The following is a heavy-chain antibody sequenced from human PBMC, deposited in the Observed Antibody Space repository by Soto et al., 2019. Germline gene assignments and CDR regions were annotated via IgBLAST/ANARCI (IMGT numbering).Heavy chain of an antibody. D-gene: IGHD1-20*01. V-gene: IGHV1-18*01. CDR2: SSPYNGNT. CDR1: GYTFINYD. CDR3: ARGSINDLGTCDY. J-gene: IGHJ4*02. Sequence: ASVKVSCKASGYTFINYDISWLRQAPGQGLEWMGWSSPYNGNTNYAHTFQGRVTMTADTSASSGYMEMRSLRSDDTAVYFCARGSINDLGTCDYWGQ.